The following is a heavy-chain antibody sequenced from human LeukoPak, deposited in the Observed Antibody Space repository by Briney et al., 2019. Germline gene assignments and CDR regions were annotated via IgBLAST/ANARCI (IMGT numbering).Heavy chain of an antibody. CDR1: GGSISSYY. CDR2: IYYSGST. Sequence: SETLSLTCTVSGGSISSYYWSWFRQPPGKGLEWIGYIYYSGSTNYNPSLKSRVTISVDTSKNQFSLKLSSVTAADTAVYYCARHTPRFYYYDSSGAIDYWGQGTLVTVSS. V-gene: IGHV4-59*08. J-gene: IGHJ4*02. D-gene: IGHD3-22*01. CDR3: ARHTPRFYYYDSSGAIDY.